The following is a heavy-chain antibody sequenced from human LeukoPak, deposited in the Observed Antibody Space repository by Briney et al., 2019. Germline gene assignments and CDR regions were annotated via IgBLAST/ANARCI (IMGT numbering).Heavy chain of an antibody. V-gene: IGHV4-59*01. J-gene: IGHJ3*02. D-gene: IGHD1-26*01. CDR1: GGSISSYY. Sequence: SETLSLTCTVSGGSISSYYWSWIRQPPGKGLEWIGYIYYSGSTNYNPSLKSRVTISVDTSKNQFSLKLSSVTAADTAVYYCAREEVGATTPGAFDIWGQGTMVTVSS. CDR2: IYYSGST. CDR3: AREEVGATTPGAFDI.